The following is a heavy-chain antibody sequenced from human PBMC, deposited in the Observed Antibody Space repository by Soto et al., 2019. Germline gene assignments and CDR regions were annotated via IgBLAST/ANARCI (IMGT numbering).Heavy chain of an antibody. Sequence: QITLKESGPTLVKPTQTLTLTCTFSGFSFSTTGVGVGWIRQPPGKALEWLALMYWDDDKRYSPSLKSRLTITKHNSKHQVVLTMTNMDPVDTATYYCAHRQAQGIGLAGTFDSWGQGTLVTVSS. CDR1: GFSFSTTGVG. J-gene: IGHJ4*02. D-gene: IGHD6-19*01. V-gene: IGHV2-5*02. CDR2: MYWDDDK. CDR3: AHRQAQGIGLAGTFDS.